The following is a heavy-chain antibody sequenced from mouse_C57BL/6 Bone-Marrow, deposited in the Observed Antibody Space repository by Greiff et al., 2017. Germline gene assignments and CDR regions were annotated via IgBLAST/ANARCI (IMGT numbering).Heavy chain of an antibody. J-gene: IGHJ4*01. V-gene: IGHV5-4*01. CDR3: ARDRGTARYAMDY. CDR1: GFTFSSYA. Sequence: EVKLVESGGGLVKPGGSLKLSCAASGFTFSSYAMSWVRQTPEKRLEWVATISDGGSYTYYPDNVKGRFTISRDNAKNNLYLQMSHLKSEDTAMYYCARDRGTARYAMDYWGQGTSVTVSS. CDR2: ISDGGSYT. D-gene: IGHD3-2*01.